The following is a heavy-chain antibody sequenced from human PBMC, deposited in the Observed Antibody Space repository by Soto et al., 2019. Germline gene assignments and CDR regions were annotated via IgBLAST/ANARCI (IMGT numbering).Heavy chain of an antibody. CDR3: ATVPPYYEFWSGYYTNFDY. D-gene: IGHD3-3*01. CDR2: IVVGSGNT. V-gene: IGHV1-58*01. Sequence: SVKVSCKASGFTFTSSAVQWVRQARGQRREWIGWIVVGSGNTNYAQKFQERVTITRDMSTSTAYMELSSLRSEDTAVYYCATVPPYYEFWSGYYTNFDYWGQGTLVTVSS. CDR1: GFTFTSSA. J-gene: IGHJ4*02.